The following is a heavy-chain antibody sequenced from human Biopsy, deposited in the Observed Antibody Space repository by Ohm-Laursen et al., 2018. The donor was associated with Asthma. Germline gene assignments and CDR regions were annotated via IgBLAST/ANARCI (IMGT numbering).Heavy chain of an antibody. CDR2: IHYSGST. CDR3: ARIPRRSGSYFVDY. CDR1: GDSITSGGCC. Sequence: TLSLTCTVSGDSITSGGCCWNWIRQHPGKGLEWFGFIHYSGSTSYNPSLKGGVTISVDTSKNQFSLRLSSVTAADTAMYYCARIPRRSGSYFVDYWGQGTLVTVSS. J-gene: IGHJ4*02. D-gene: IGHD3-22*01. V-gene: IGHV4-31*03.